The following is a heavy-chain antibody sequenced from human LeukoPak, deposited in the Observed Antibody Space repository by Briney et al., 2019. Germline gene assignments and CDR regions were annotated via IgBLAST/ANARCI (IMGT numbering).Heavy chain of an antibody. D-gene: IGHD2-2*01. Sequence: GASVKVSCKASGGTFSSYAISWVRQAPGRGLEWMGGIIPIFGTANYAQKFQGRVTITTDESTSTAYMELSSLRSEDTAVYYCARGSAPSRYQLRRTDAFDIWGQGTMVTVSS. CDR3: ARGSAPSRYQLRRTDAFDI. CDR1: GGTFSSYA. J-gene: IGHJ3*02. CDR2: IIPIFGTA. V-gene: IGHV1-69*05.